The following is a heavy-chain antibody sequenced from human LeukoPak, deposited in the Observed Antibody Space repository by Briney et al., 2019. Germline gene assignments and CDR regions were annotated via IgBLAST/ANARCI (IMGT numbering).Heavy chain of an antibody. D-gene: IGHD4-17*01. Sequence: ASVKVSCKASGYTFTGYYMHWVRQAPGQGLEWMGWINPNSGGTNYAQKFQGRVTMTRDTSIRTAYMELSRLRSDDTAVYYYARVREDYGDYPLEGAFDIWGQGTMVTVSS. V-gene: IGHV1-2*02. J-gene: IGHJ3*02. CDR2: INPNSGGT. CDR3: ARVREDYGDYPLEGAFDI. CDR1: GYTFTGYY.